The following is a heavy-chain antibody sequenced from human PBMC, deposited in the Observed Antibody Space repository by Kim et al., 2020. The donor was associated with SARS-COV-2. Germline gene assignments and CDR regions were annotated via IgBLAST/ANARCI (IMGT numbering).Heavy chain of an antibody. CDR3: ASAFGAAGRFSY. V-gene: IGHV3-11*06. D-gene: IGHD6-13*01. CDR2: ISSSSTYT. CDR1: GFTFSDYY. Sequence: GGSLRLSCAASGFTFSDYYMSWIRQAPGKGLEWVSYISSSSTYTNYADSVKGRFTISRDNAKNSLYLQMNSLRAEDTAVYYCASAFGAAGRFSYWGQGTLVTVSS. J-gene: IGHJ4*02.